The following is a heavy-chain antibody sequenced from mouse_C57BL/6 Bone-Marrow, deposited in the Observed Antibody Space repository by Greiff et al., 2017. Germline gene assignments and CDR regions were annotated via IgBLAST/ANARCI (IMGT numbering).Heavy chain of an antibody. Sequence: VQLQQSGPELVRPGASVKISCKASGYTFTDYNINWVKQSHGKSLEWIGVIYPNHGATSYNKKFKGKATLTVDQSSSTAYMQLNSLTSEDSAVYYCARGYDYDYAMADGGQGTSVTVSS. CDR2: IYPNHGAT. CDR3: ARGYDYDYAMAD. D-gene: IGHD2-4*01. V-gene: IGHV1-39*01. J-gene: IGHJ4*01. CDR1: GYTFTDYN.